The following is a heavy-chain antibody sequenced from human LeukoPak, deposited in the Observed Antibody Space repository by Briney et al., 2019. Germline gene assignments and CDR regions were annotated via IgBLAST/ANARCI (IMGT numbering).Heavy chain of an antibody. D-gene: IGHD2-2*01. CDR2: INPNSGGT. Sequence: ASVKVSCKASGYTLTGYYMHWVRQAPGQGLEWMGWINPNSGGTNYAQKFQGRVTMTRDTSINTAYMELSSLTSDDTAVYYCARGRDLDCSSASCSMFDYWGQGTLVTVSS. CDR1: GYTLTGYY. J-gene: IGHJ4*02. CDR3: ARGRDLDCSSASCSMFDY. V-gene: IGHV1-2*02.